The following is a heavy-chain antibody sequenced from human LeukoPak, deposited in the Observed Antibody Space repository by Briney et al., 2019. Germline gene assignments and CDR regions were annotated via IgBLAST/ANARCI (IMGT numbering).Heavy chain of an antibody. Sequence: PSETLSLTCTVSGGSISSYYWSWIRQPPGKGLEWIGYIYYSGSTNYNPSLKSRVTISVDTSKNQFSLKLSSVTAADTAVYYCARVGPNLRWSDPWGQGTLVTVSS. CDR2: IYYSGST. J-gene: IGHJ5*02. CDR1: GGSISSYY. V-gene: IGHV4-59*01. CDR3: ARVGPNLRWSDP. D-gene: IGHD4/OR15-4a*01.